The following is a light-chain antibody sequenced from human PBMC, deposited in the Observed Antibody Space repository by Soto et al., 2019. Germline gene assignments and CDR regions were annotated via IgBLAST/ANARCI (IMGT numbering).Light chain of an antibody. CDR1: SSDVGGYNS. Sequence: QSVLTQPASVSGSPGQSITISCTGTSSDVGGYNSVSWYQQHPVKAPKLMIYDVTNRPSGVSDRFSGSKSGNTASLTISGIQAEDGADYYCSSYTSSITPYVFGTGTKRTVL. V-gene: IGLV2-14*01. CDR2: DVT. CDR3: SSYTSSITPYV. J-gene: IGLJ1*01.